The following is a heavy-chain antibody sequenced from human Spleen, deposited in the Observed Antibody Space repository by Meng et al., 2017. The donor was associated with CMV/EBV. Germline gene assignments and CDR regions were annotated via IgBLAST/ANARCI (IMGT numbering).Heavy chain of an antibody. J-gene: IGHJ4*02. Sequence: HLPLQEAGPGMVKPPETLSLTCTVSGGSISSSSSYWGWIRQPPGKGLEWIGSIYYSGSTYYNPSLKSRVTISVDTSKNQFSLKLSSVTAADTAVYYCARGGDSSGYYPNPFDYWGQGTLVTVSS. D-gene: IGHD3-22*01. V-gene: IGHV4-39*07. CDR2: IYYSGST. CDR1: GGSISSSSSY. CDR3: ARGGDSSGYYPNPFDY.